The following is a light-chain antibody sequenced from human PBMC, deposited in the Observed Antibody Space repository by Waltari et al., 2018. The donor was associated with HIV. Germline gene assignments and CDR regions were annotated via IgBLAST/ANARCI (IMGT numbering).Light chain of an antibody. CDR1: SSDVGSYNL. Sequence: QSALTQPASVSGSPGQSITISCTGTSSDVGSYNLVSWYQQPPGKAPKLMIYEVSKRPSGVCSRFSGSKSGNTASRTISGLQAEDEADYYCCSYAGSSTVVFGGGTKLTVL. CDR3: CSYAGSSTVV. CDR2: EVS. J-gene: IGLJ2*01. V-gene: IGLV2-23*02.